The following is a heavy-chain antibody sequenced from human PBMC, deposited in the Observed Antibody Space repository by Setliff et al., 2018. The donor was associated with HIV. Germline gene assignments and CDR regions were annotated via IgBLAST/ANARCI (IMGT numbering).Heavy chain of an antibody. J-gene: IGHJ1*01. CDR2: IIPIVNIA. Sequence: GASVKVSCKASGGTFSSYVISWVRQAPGQGPEWMGGIIPIVNIANYAQKFQGRVIITADKSTSTAYMEVRSLRSEDTAMYFCAGGWSEDTSVVQVEYFHYWGPGTLVTVSS. D-gene: IGHD5-18*01. V-gene: IGHV1-69*10. CDR1: GGTFSSYV. CDR3: AGGWSEDTSVVQVEYFHY.